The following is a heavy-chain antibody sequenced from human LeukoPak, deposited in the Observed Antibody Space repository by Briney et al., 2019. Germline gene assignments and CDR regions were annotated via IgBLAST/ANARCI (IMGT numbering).Heavy chain of an antibody. D-gene: IGHD6-6*01. CDR1: GYSISSGYY. J-gene: IGHJ4*02. CDR2: IYHSGST. CDR3: ARGGGIAARRYFDY. V-gene: IGHV4-38-2*02. Sequence: SETLSLTCTVSGYSISSGYYWGWIRQPPGKGLEWIGSIYHSGSTYCNPSLKSRVTISVDTSKNQFSLKLSSVTAADTAVYYCARGGGIAARRYFDYWGQGTLVTVSS.